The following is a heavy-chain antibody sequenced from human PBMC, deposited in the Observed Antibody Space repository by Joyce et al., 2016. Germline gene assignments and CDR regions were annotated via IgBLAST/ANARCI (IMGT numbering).Heavy chain of an antibody. Sequence: EVQLVESGGGLVQPGGSLRLSCAASGFSFKSYAMNWVRQAPGKGPEWVSQITSGYDRYYADFVKGRFTISRDNAKNSLYLHMNSLRGDDTAVYYCATSRGWNYGGYYLDYWGQGARVTVSS. J-gene: IGHJ4*02. D-gene: IGHD1-7*01. CDR2: ITSGYDR. V-gene: IGHV3-48*01. CDR3: ATSRGWNYGGYYLDY. CDR1: GFSFKSYA.